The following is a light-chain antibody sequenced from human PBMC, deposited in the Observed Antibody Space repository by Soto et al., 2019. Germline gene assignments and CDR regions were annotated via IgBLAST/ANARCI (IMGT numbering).Light chain of an antibody. CDR2: DVS. CDR1: SSDVGAYNY. Sequence: QSALPQPASVSGSPGQSITISCTGTSSDVGAYNYVSWYQHHPGKVPKLMIYDVSNRPSGVSNRFSGSKSGNTASLTISGLQAEDEADYYCSSYTTSSTVVFGGGTKLTVL. V-gene: IGLV2-14*03. J-gene: IGLJ3*02. CDR3: SSYTTSSTVV.